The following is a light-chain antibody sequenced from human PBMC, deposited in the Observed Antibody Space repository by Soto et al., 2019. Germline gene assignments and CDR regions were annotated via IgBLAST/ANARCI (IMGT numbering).Light chain of an antibody. J-gene: IGKJ1*01. CDR3: QRYNYWPSNT. V-gene: IGKV3-15*01. CDR2: GAY. Sequence: EIVMTQSPATLSVSPGDRTTLSCRASQSVGNNLAWYQQKPGQAPRLLIYGAYTWATGIPARFSGSGSGTDFALTISSLKSEDFAFYYCQRYNYWPSNTFGQGTKVEMK. CDR1: QSVGNN.